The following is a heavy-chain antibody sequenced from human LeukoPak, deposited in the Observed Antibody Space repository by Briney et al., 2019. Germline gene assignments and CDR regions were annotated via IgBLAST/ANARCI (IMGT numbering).Heavy chain of an antibody. CDR3: ARDFPQIIVVVPAARGNAFDI. Sequence: GASVKVSCKASGGTFSSYAISWVRQAPGQGLEWMGGIIPIFGTANYAQKFQGRVTITADESTSTAYMELSSLRSEDTAVYYCARDFPQIIVVVPAARGNAFDIWGQGTMVTVSS. V-gene: IGHV1-69*13. CDR1: GGTFSSYA. J-gene: IGHJ3*02. CDR2: IIPIFGTA. D-gene: IGHD2-2*01.